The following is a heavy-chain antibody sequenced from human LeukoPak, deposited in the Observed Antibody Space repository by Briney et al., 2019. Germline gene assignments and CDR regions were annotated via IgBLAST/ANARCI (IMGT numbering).Heavy chain of an antibody. D-gene: IGHD3-22*01. CDR3: ARYGGYYDSSGYYSAHNWFDP. CDR2: MYSSGTP. CDR1: GGSIRSSSYY. J-gene: IGHJ5*02. V-gene: IGHV4-39*07. Sequence: SGTLSLTCTVSGGSIRSSSYYWGWIRQPPGKGLEWIGSMYSSGTPYYSPSLKSRVTISVDTSKNQFSLKLSSVTAADTAVYYCARYGGYYDSSGYYSAHNWFDPWGQGTLVTVSS.